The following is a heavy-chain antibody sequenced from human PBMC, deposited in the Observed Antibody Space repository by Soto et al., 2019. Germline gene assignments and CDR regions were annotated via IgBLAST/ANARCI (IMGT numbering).Heavy chain of an antibody. J-gene: IGHJ4*02. CDR1: GFTFSSYA. Sequence: GGSLRLSCAASGFTFSSYAMSWVRQAPGKGLEWVSAISGSGGSTYYADSVKGRFTISRDNSKNTLYLQMNSLRAEDTAVYYCAKAWGPLGKFSVGYWGQGTLVTVYS. CDR3: AKAWGPLGKFSVGY. V-gene: IGHV3-23*01. D-gene: IGHD7-27*01. CDR2: ISGSGGST.